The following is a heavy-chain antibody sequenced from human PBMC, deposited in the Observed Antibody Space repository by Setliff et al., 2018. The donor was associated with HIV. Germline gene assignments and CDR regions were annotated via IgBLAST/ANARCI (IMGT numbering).Heavy chain of an antibody. CDR1: GFTFSSYE. CDR2: ISYDGSDK. CDR3: AKNPKYISGWFQYYFDY. D-gene: IGHD6-19*01. J-gene: IGHJ4*02. Sequence: GGSLRLSCAASGFTFSSYEMHWVRQAPGKGLEWVAVISYDGSDKYYVDAVKGRFTISRDNSKNTLYLQMNSLRAEDTAVYYCAKNPKYISGWFQYYFDYWGQGALVTVSS. V-gene: IGHV3-30*18.